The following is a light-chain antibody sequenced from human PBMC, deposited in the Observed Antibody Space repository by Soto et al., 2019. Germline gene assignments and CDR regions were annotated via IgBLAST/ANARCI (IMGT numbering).Light chain of an antibody. CDR1: QVITND. CDR2: AAS. J-gene: IGKJ4*01. V-gene: IGKV1-17*01. Sequence: IQMTQSPSSLSASVGDRLSITCRASQVITNDLGWYQQKPGKAPRRLIYAASTLQSGVPSRFSGSGCGTEVTLAISSREPEDVATYYGLQRNTYPWTFGGGTKV. CDR3: LQRNTYPWT.